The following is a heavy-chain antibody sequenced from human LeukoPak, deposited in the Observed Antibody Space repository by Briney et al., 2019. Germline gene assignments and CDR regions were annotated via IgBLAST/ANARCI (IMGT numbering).Heavy chain of an antibody. CDR1: GGSISGYY. V-gene: IGHV4-59*08. CDR3: ASRDGGY. Sequence: SETLSLTCTVSGGSISGYYWSWIRQPPGKGLEWIGYIYYSGSTNYNPSLKSRVTISVDTSKNQFSLKLSSVTAADTAVYYCASRDGGYWGQGTLVTVSS. D-gene: IGHD4-23*01. CDR2: IYYSGST. J-gene: IGHJ4*02.